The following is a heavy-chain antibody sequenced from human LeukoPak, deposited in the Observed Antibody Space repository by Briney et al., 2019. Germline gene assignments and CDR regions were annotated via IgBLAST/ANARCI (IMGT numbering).Heavy chain of an antibody. V-gene: IGHV1-2*02. CDR1: GYTFTGCY. D-gene: IGHD1-7*01. Sequence: GASVKVSCKASGYTFTGCYMHWVRQAPGQGLEWMGWINPNSGGTNYAQKFQGRVTMTRDTSISTAYMELSRLRSDDTAVYYCARVAQVNYAYYFDYWGQGTLVTVSS. CDR2: INPNSGGT. J-gene: IGHJ4*02. CDR3: ARVAQVNYAYYFDY.